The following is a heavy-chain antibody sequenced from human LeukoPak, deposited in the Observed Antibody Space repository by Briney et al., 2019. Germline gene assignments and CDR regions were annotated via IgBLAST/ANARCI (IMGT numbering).Heavy chain of an antibody. V-gene: IGHV3-21*01. J-gene: IGHJ4*02. D-gene: IGHD6-13*01. CDR3: AIIAAAGYCFDY. CDR2: ISSSSSYI. CDR1: GFTFSSYS. Sequence: GGSLRLSCAASGFTFSSYSMNWVRQAPGKGLEWVSSISSSSSYIYYADSVKGRFTISRDNAKNSLYLQMNSLRAEDTAVYYCAIIAAAGYCFDYWGQGTLVTVSS.